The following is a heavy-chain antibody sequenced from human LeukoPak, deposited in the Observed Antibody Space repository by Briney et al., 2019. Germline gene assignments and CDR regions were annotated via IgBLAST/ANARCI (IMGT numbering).Heavy chain of an antibody. J-gene: IGHJ4*02. CDR3: ASYYYDSSGYGYFDY. CDR2: IYSGGST. D-gene: IGHD3-22*01. V-gene: IGHV3-66*01. CDR1: GFTVSSNY. Sequence: GGSLRLSCAASGFTVSSNYISWVRQAPGKGLDWFSVIYSGGSTYYADSVKGRFTISRDNSKNTLYLQMNSLRAEDTAVYYCASYYYDSSGYGYFDYWGQGTLVTVSS.